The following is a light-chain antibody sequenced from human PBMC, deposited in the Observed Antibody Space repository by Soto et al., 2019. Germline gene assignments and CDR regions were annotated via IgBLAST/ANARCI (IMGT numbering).Light chain of an antibody. Sequence: AIQMTQSPSSLSASVGDRVTITCRASQGIRNDLGWYQQKPGKAPKLLIYAASSLQSGVPSRFSGSGSGTEFTLTISSLQPDDFATYYCQHYKMYSPWTFGQGTKVDNK. J-gene: IGKJ1*01. CDR3: QHYKMYSPWT. V-gene: IGKV1-6*01. CDR2: AAS. CDR1: QGIRND.